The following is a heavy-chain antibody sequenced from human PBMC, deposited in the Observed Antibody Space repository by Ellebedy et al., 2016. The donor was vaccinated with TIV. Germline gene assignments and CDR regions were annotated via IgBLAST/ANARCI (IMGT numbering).Heavy chain of an antibody. V-gene: IGHV5-10-1*04. CDR3: ARQSRDGYNYLDY. CDR2: IDPSDSYT. J-gene: IGHJ4*02. Sequence: GESLKISXKGSGYSFTSYWISWVRQMPGKGLEWMGRIDPSDSYTNYSPSFQGQVTISADKSISTAYLQWSSLKASDTAMYYCARQSRDGYNYLDYWGQGTLVTVSS. D-gene: IGHD5-24*01. CDR1: GYSFTSYW.